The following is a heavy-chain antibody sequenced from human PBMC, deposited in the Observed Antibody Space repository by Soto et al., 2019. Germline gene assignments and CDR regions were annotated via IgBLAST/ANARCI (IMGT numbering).Heavy chain of an antibody. J-gene: IGHJ4*02. Sequence: QVHLVESGGGVVQPGRSLRLSCAGSGFTFRSYGMHWVRQAPGKELEWVALISFDGNNEYYADSVKGRFTISRDNSKNTRYLQMNSLRPEDTAVYYCAKESSPPYCGGGSCYLGGWGYWGQGTLVTVSS. D-gene: IGHD2-15*01. CDR3: AKESSPPYCGGGSCYLGGWGY. V-gene: IGHV3-30*18. CDR2: ISFDGNNE. CDR1: GFTFRSYG.